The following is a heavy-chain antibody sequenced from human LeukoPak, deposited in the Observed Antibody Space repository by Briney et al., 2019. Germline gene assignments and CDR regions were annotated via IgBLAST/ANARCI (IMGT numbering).Heavy chain of an antibody. CDR3: ARLKSANLIDY. V-gene: IGHV4-34*12. CDR2: IFYSGNT. Sequence: SETLSLTCAVYGGSFSGYYWSWIRQPPGKGLEWIGNIFYSGNTYYNPSLKSRVTLSVDTSKNQFSLKLSSVTAADTAVYYCARLKSANLIDYWGQGTLVTVSS. CDR1: GGSFSGYY. J-gene: IGHJ4*02. D-gene: IGHD4/OR15-4a*01.